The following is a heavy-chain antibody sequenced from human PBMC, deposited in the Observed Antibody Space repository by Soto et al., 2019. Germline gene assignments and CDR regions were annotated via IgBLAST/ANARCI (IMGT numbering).Heavy chain of an antibody. J-gene: IGHJ5*02. V-gene: IGHV1-69*06. CDR3: ARERLGVVATISPWFDP. CDR1: GGTFSSDG. CDR2: IIRIFGTT. D-gene: IGHD5-12*01. Sequence: QLQLVQSGAEVKEPGSSVKVSCKASGGTFSSDGISWVRQAPGQGLEWMGGIIRIFGTTTYAQKFQDRVTITADKSTSTAYMDLSSLRSEDTAVHYCARERLGVVATISPWFDPWGQGTLVTVSS.